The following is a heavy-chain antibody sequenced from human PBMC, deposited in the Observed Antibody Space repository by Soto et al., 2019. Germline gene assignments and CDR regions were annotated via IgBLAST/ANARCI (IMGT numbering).Heavy chain of an antibody. J-gene: IGHJ6*03. V-gene: IGHV4-59*01. CDR3: ARAVKESYYDSSGYYYYYYMDV. CDR1: GGSFSGYY. Sequence: SETLSLTCAVYGGSFSGYYWSWIRQPPGKGLEWIGYIYYSGSTNYNPSLKSRVTISVDTSKNQFSLKLSSVTAADTAVYYCARAVKESYYDSSGYYYYYYMDVWGKGTTVTVSS. D-gene: IGHD3-22*01. CDR2: IYYSGST.